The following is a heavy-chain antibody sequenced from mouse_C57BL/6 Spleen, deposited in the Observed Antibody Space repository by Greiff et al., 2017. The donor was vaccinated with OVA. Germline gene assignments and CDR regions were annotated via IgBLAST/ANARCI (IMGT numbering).Heavy chain of an antibody. Sequence: SGPELVKPGASVKIPCKASGYTFTDYNMDWVKQSHGKSLEWIGDINPNNGGNIYNQKFQGKATLTVEKSSSTAYMELRSLTSEDTAVYYCARVAGTRGYYFDYWGQGTTLTVSS. D-gene: IGHD4-1*01. CDR1: GYTFTDYN. V-gene: IGHV1-18*01. J-gene: IGHJ2*01. CDR3: ARVAGTRGYYFDY. CDR2: INPNNGGN.